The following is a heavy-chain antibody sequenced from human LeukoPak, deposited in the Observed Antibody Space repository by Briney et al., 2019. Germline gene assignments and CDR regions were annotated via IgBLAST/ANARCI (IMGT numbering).Heavy chain of an antibody. CDR1: GFTFSNYE. V-gene: IGHV3-48*03. J-gene: IGHJ3*02. CDR2: ISSSGSSI. D-gene: IGHD5-18*01. CDR3: AREASGYSYGLDAFDI. Sequence: GGSLRLSCAASGFTFSNYEMNWVRQAPGKGPEWVSYISSSGSSIYYADSVKGRFTISRDNAKNSLYLQMNSLRAEDTAVYYCAREASGYSYGLDAFDIWGQGTMVTVSS.